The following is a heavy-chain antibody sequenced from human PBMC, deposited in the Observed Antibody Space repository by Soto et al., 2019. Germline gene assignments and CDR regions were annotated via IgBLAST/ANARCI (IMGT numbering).Heavy chain of an antibody. V-gene: IGHV4-39*01. CDR3: ARLSATVTNWFDP. Sequence: SETLSLTCTVSGGSISSSSYYWGWIRQPPGKGLEWIGSIYYSGSTYYNPSLKCRVTISVDTSKNQFSLKLSSVTAADTAVYYCARLSATVTNWFDPWGQGTLVTVSS. J-gene: IGHJ5*02. D-gene: IGHD4-17*01. CDR1: GGSISSSSYY. CDR2: IYYSGST.